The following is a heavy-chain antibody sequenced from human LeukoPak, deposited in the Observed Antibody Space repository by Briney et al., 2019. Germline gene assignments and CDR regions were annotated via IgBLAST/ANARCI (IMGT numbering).Heavy chain of an antibody. CDR3: ARGRGTMVRGPLVDY. V-gene: IGHV1-18*04. Sequence: ASVKVSCKASGYTFTSYGISWVRQAPGQGLEWMGWISAYNGNTNYAQKLQGRVTMTTDTSTSTAYMELRGLRSDDTAVYYCARGRGTMVRGPLVDYWGQGTLVTVSS. D-gene: IGHD3-10*01. CDR2: ISAYNGNT. CDR1: GYTFTSYG. J-gene: IGHJ4*02.